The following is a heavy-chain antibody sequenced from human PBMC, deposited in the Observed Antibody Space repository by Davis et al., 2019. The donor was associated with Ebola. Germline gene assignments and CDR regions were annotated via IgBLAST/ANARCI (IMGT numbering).Heavy chain of an antibody. Sequence: SEPLSPTGAVQGGTFSGYYWTGIRQPPGKGLEWIGEINHGGSTNYHPSLKSRVTMSVDTSKNQFSLKLSSVTAADTAVYFCARGNTIAAAGTGYYFDYWGQGTLVTVSS. D-gene: IGHD6-13*01. J-gene: IGHJ4*02. CDR2: INHGGST. V-gene: IGHV4-34*01. CDR3: ARGNTIAAAGTGYYFDY. CDR1: GGTFSGYY.